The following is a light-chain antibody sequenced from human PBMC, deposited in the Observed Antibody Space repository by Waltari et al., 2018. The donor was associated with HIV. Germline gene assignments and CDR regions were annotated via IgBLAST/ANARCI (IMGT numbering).Light chain of an antibody. CDR2: DDN. Sequence: SYVLTQPPSVSVDPGEPARITCGGTNIGSNSVQWYQQKPGQAPGLVIYDDNDRPSGIPERFSGSSSGNTATLTISRVEAGDEADYYCQVWDTTTDQWVFGGGTELAVL. CDR1: NIGSNS. CDR3: QVWDTTTDQWV. V-gene: IGLV3-21*04. J-gene: IGLJ3*02.